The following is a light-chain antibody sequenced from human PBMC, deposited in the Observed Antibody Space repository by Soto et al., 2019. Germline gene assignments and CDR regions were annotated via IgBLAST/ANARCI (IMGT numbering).Light chain of an antibody. V-gene: IGLV2-8*01. J-gene: IGLJ1*01. Sequence: QSGVNLEPFAPLFLEQSVTISCTGTSSDVGYYDYVSWYQQHPGKAPKLVIYEVTKRPSGVPDRVSASKSGNTASLTVSGLRAEDEADYYCSSYAGSNNFVFGSGTKVTV. CDR1: SSDVGYYDY. CDR3: SSYAGSNNFV. CDR2: EVT.